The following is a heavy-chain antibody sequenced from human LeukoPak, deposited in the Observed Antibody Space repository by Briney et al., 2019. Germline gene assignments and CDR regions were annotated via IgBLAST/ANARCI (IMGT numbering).Heavy chain of an antibody. CDR2: IHSSGST. CDR1: GGSITTYY. Sequence: PSETLSLTCIISGGSITTYYWSWLRQPPGKGLEWIGYIHSSGSTNYNPSLKDRLTISVDTSKNQFSLKLNSVTAADTAVYYCARDETSKGDAFDIWGQGTMVTVSS. J-gene: IGHJ3*02. CDR3: ARDETSKGDAFDI. V-gene: IGHV4-59*01.